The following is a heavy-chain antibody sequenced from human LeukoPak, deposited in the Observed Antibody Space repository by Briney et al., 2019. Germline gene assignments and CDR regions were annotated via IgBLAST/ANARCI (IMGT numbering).Heavy chain of an antibody. CDR1: GFTFSSYS. CDR3: ARGNPHCSGGSCYGRGFDP. D-gene: IGHD2-15*01. Sequence: GGSLRLSCAASGFTFSSYSMNWVRQAPGKGLEGVSSISSSSSYIYYADSVKGRFTISRDNAKNSLYLQMNSLRAEDTAVYYCARGNPHCSGGSCYGRGFDPWGQGTLVTVSS. V-gene: IGHV3-21*01. J-gene: IGHJ5*02. CDR2: ISSSSSYI.